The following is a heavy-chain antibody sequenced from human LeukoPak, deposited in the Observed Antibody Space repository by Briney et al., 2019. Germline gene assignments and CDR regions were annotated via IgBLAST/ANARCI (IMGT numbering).Heavy chain of an antibody. Sequence: SETLSLTCTVSGGSITGGSYYWAWIRQPPGKGLEWIGYIYYSGSTNYNPSLKSRVTISVDTSKNQFSLKLSSVTAADTAVYYCARSGVWDWFDPWGQGTLVTVSS. CDR1: GGSITGGSYY. D-gene: IGHD1-26*01. CDR2: IYYSGST. V-gene: IGHV4-61*01. J-gene: IGHJ5*02. CDR3: ARSGVWDWFDP.